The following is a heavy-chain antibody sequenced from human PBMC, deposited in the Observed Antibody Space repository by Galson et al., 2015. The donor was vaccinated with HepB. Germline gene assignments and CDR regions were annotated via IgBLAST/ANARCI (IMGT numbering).Heavy chain of an antibody. CDR3: AKVRGPGYLDH. CDR1: GFSFSSYD. Sequence: SLRLSCAASGFSFSSYDMQWVRQAPGKGLEWVALIRYDESDQYYKDSVKGRFTVSRDNSKNTLFLQMNSLRCEDTAIYYCAKVRGPGYLDHWGQGALVAVSS. V-gene: IGHV3-30*02. J-gene: IGHJ4*02. CDR2: IRYDESDQ. D-gene: IGHD3-16*02.